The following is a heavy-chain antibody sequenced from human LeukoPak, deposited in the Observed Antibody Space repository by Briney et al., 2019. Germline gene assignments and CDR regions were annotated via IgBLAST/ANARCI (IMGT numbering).Heavy chain of an antibody. CDR2: ISGSGGST. V-gene: IGHV3-23*01. CDR1: GFTFSSYA. J-gene: IGHJ4*02. D-gene: IGHD3-22*01. CDR3: AKPRYYDSSGTQGFDY. Sequence: GGSLRLSCAASGFTFSSYAMSWVRQAPGKGLEWVSAISGSGGSTYYADSVKGRFTIPRDNSKNTLYLQMNSLRAEDTAVYYCAKPRYYDSSGTQGFDYWGQGTLVTVSS.